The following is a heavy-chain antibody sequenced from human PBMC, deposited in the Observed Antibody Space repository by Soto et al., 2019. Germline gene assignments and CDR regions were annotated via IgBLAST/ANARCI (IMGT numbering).Heavy chain of an antibody. Sequence: PSETLSLTCAVCGGFVSGYYWRWIRQPPGKGLEWIGEINHSGSTNYNPSLKSRVTISVDTSKNQFSLKLSSVTAADTAVYDCARGLGLTYYYGSGSHYNWFDPWGQGNLVTVPQ. CDR2: INHSGST. CDR3: ARGLGLTYYYGSGSHYNWFDP. V-gene: IGHV4-34*01. J-gene: IGHJ5*02. D-gene: IGHD3-10*01. CDR1: GGFVSGYY.